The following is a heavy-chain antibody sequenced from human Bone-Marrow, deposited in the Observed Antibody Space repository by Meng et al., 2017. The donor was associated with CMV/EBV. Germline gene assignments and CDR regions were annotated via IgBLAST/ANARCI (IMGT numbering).Heavy chain of an antibody. J-gene: IGHJ6*02. D-gene: IGHD3-9*01. Sequence: SQTLSLSCAVYGGSFCAYDWSWIRPPPGKGLEWIGEMNHSGSTNYNPSLKSRVTISVDTSKNQFSLKLSSVTAADTAVYYCARKNSRSRLVIERYYYYYYGMDVWGQGTTVTGSS. CDR2: MNHSGST. CDR3: ARKNSRSRLVIERYYYYYYGMDV. CDR1: GGSFCAYD. V-gene: IGHV4-34*01.